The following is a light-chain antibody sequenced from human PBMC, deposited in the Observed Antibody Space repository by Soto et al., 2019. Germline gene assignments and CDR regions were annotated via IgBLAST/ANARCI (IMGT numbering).Light chain of an antibody. V-gene: IGKV1-8*01. J-gene: IGKJ2*01. CDR1: QGISSY. CDR2: AAA. Sequence: AIRMTQSPSSFSASTGDRVTITCRASQGISSYLAWYQQKPGKAPKLLIYAAATLQRGAPSRFSASGSGTDFTLTISRLQSEDFATYYCQQYVSYPYTFGQGTKLE. CDR3: QQYVSYPYT.